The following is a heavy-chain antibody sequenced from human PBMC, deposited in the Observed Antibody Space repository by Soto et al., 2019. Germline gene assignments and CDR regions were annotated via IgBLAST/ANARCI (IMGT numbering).Heavy chain of an antibody. D-gene: IGHD6-13*01. CDR2: FKHRGRA. J-gene: IGHJ4*02. Sequence: QVELQESGPGLVKPSGTLSLTCAVSGASVSSTYWWSWVRQPPGKGPEWIGEFKHRGRANDNPSLKSRVTMSVYISTSQFSLKLTSVTTADTSVYYSARYNAASGTYYFDYWGQGALVTVSS. CDR3: ARYNAASGTYYFDY. V-gene: IGHV4-4*02. CDR1: GASVSSTYW.